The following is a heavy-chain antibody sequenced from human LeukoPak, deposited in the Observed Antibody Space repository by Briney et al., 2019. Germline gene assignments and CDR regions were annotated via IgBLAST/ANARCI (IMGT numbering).Heavy chain of an antibody. CDR1: GFTFSSYS. CDR2: IKSSSSYI. V-gene: IGHV3-21*01. Sequence: AGGSLRLSCAASGFTFSSYSMNWVRQAPGKGLEWVSPIKSSSSYIYYVDPVKDRVTISRDNVKNSLYLQMDSLGADDTAMYHCVRDPDVAAVREFNTFDLWGQGTMVTVSS. CDR3: VRDPDVAAVREFNTFDL. J-gene: IGHJ3*01. D-gene: IGHD3-10*01.